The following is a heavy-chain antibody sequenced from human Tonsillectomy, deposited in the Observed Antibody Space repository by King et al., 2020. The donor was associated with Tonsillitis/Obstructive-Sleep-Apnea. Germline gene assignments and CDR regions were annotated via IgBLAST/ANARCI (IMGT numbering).Heavy chain of an antibody. D-gene: IGHD2/OR15-2a*01. Sequence: VQLVESGGGLVQPGGSLRLSCAASGFTFSSSAMNWVRQAPGKGLEWVSTISGSGGSSFYADSVKGRFTISRDNSKNTLYLQMNSLRAEDTAIYYCAKLFSLGYYYYMDVWGKGTTVTVSS. CDR1: GFTFSSSA. CDR3: AKLFSLGYYYYMDV. J-gene: IGHJ6*03. V-gene: IGHV3-23*04. CDR2: ISGSGGSS.